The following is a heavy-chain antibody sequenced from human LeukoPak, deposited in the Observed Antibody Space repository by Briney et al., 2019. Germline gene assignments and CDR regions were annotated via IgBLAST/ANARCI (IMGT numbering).Heavy chain of an antibody. D-gene: IGHD3-22*01. J-gene: IGHJ4*02. Sequence: GGSLRLSCAVSGFTFSSYAMSWVRQAPGKGLEWVSTIIGSGGTTYDADSVRGRFTTLRENSKRTLYLQMNSLRADDTAVFYCAKNSGYNSYYFHYWGQGTLVTASS. CDR2: IIGSGGTT. V-gene: IGHV3-23*01. CDR3: AKNSGYNSYYFHY. CDR1: GFTFSSYA.